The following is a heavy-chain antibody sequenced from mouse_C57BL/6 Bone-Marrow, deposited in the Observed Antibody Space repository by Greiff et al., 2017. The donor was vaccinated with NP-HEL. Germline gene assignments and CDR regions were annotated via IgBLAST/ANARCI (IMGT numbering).Heavy chain of an antibody. J-gene: IGHJ2*01. CDR3: ARADYGSSFGD. CDR1: GYTFTSYG. CDR2: IYPRSGNT. D-gene: IGHD1-1*01. Sequence: QVQLQQSGAELARPGASVKLSCKASGYTFTSYGISWVTQRTGQGLEWIGEIYPRSGNTSYIEKFKGKATLTAEKSSSTAYMELRSLTSEDSAVYFCARADYGSSFGDWGQGTTLTVSS. V-gene: IGHV1-81*01.